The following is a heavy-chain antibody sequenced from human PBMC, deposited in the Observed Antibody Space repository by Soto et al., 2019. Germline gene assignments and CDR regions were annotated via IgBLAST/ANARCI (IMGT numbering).Heavy chain of an antibody. Sequence: EVQLLESGGGLVQPGGSLRLSCAASGFSLSDSAVSWVRQPPGKGLEWVSSLTVTGDSAFYSDSVKGRFTISRDISKSTLYLQMNSLRAEDTAVYYCAKNGCSYPACYPYYYYVDVWGRGTTVTVSS. V-gene: IGHV3-23*01. J-gene: IGHJ6*03. CDR1: GFSLSDSA. CDR3: AKNGCSYPACYPYYYYVDV. D-gene: IGHD2-15*01. CDR2: LTVTGDSA.